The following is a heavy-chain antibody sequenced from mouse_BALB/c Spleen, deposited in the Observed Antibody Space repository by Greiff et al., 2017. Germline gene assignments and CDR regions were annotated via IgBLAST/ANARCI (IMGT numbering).Heavy chain of an antibody. J-gene: IGHJ2*01. CDR3: ARRGGNYALDY. D-gene: IGHD2-1*01. CDR2: INPYNDGT. Sequence: EVQLQESGPELVKPGASVKMSCKASGYTFTSYFMHWVKQKPGQGLEWIGYINPYNDGTKYNEKFKGKATLTSDKSSSTAYMELSSLTSEDSAVYYCARRGGNYALDYWGQGTTVTVSS. CDR1: GYTFTSYF. V-gene: IGHV1-14*01.